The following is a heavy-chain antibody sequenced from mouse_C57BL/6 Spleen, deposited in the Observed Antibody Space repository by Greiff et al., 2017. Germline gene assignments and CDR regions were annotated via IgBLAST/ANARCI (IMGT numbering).Heavy chain of an antibody. V-gene: IGHV3-6*01. J-gene: IGHJ1*03. CDR2: ISYDGSN. CDR3: ARFTITTVVRTPYFDV. D-gene: IGHD1-1*01. CDR1: GYSITSGYY. Sequence: EVQRVESGPGLVKPSQSLSLTCSVTGYSITSGYYWNWIRQFPGNKLEWMGYISYDGSNNYNPSLKNRISITRDTSKNQFFLKLNSVTTEDSATYYCARFTITTVVRTPYFDVWGTGTTVTVSS.